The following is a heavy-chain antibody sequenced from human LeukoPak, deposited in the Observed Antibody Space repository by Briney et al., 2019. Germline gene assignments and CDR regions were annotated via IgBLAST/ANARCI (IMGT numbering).Heavy chain of an antibody. V-gene: IGHV3-74*01. J-gene: IGHJ4*02. CDR2: INSDGSST. CDR1: GFTFSSYS. Sequence: GGSLRLSCAASGFTFSSYSMNWVRQAPGQGLVWVSRINSDGSSTSYADTVKGRFTISRDNAKNTLYLQMNSLRAEDTAVYYCARLYGGYGDYYFDYWGQGTLVTVSS. D-gene: IGHD4-17*01. CDR3: ARLYGGYGDYYFDY.